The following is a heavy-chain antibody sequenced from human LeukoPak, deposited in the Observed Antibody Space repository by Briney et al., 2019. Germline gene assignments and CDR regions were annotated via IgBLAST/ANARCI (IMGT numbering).Heavy chain of an antibody. J-gene: IGHJ4*02. Sequence: LTGGSLRLSCAASGFTFNNYGMHWVRQAPGKGLEWVANIKQDGSEKYYVDSVKGRFTISRDNAKNSLYLQMNSLRAEDTAVYYCARVSDYGGKASWDYWGQGTLVTVSS. CDR2: IKQDGSEK. CDR1: GFTFNNYG. D-gene: IGHD4-23*01. V-gene: IGHV3-7*01. CDR3: ARVSDYGGKASWDY.